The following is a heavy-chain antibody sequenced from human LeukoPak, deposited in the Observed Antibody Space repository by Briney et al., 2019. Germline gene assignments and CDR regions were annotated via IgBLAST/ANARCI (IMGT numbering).Heavy chain of an antibody. J-gene: IGHJ6*02. CDR1: GYTFSNYG. CDR2: ISIYNGNT. V-gene: IGHV1-18*01. D-gene: IGHD3-16*02. Sequence: ASVKVSCKSSGYTFSNYGVTWVRQAPGQGLEWMGWISIYNGNTKYAQKFQGRITMTTGTSTSTAYMELRRLRFDDTAMYYCARGDSLYHYGMDVWGQGTSVTVSS. CDR3: ARGDSLYHYGMDV.